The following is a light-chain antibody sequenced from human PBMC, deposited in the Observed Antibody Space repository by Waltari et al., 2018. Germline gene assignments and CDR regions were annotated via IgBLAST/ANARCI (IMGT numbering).Light chain of an antibody. CDR3: QQYNNWPLT. CDR2: GAS. CDR1: ENIISN. J-gene: IGKJ5*01. V-gene: IGKV3-15*01. Sequence: EIVLTQYPATLSVSTGGRATLSCRASENIISNLAWYQQRPGQAPRLLIHGASTRATAFPPRFSGSGSGTEFTLTINSLQSEDFAVYYCQQYNNWPLTFGQGTRLEIK.